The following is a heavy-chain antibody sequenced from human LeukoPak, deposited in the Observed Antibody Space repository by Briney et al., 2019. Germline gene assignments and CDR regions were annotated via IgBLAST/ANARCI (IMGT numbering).Heavy chain of an antibody. Sequence: GGSLRLSCAASGFTLNTNDMNWVRQAPGKGLEWVSIMYPWGSAFYTDSVKGRFTISRDNAKNSLYLQMNSLRAEDTAMYYCARDVSDENDSASRIHLDYWGQGTLVTVSS. D-gene: IGHD2-15*01. CDR1: GFTLNTND. J-gene: IGHJ4*02. V-gene: IGHV3-66*01. CDR2: MYPWGSA. CDR3: ARDVSDENDSASRIHLDY.